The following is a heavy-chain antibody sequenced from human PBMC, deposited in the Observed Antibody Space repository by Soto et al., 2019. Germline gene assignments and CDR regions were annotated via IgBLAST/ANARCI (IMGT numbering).Heavy chain of an antibody. CDR3: ARARIDY. Sequence: EVQLVESGGGLVQPGGSLRLSCAVSGFIFSDYWMTWVRQAPGKGLEWVANINPEGSEKYYVDSVKGRFTISRDNAKNSLYLLMISLRAEDTALYYCARARIDYWGRGTLITVSS. CDR2: INPEGSEK. J-gene: IGHJ4*02. V-gene: IGHV3-7*03. CDR1: GFIFSDYW.